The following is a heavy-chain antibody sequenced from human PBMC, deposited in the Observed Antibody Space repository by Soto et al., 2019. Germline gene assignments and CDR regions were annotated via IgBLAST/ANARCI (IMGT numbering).Heavy chain of an antibody. D-gene: IGHD2-2*01. CDR1: GFTFSSYE. CDR3: ARDRPGYYSSTSCYDPAAGTDLANNWFDP. V-gene: IGHV3-48*03. Sequence: PGGSLRLSCAASGFTFSSYEMNWVRQAPGKGLEWVSYISSSGSTIYYADSVKGRFTISRDNAKNSLYLQMNSLRAEDTAVYYCARDRPGYYSSTSCYDPAAGTDLANNWFDPWGQGTLVTVSS. J-gene: IGHJ5*02. CDR2: ISSSGSTI.